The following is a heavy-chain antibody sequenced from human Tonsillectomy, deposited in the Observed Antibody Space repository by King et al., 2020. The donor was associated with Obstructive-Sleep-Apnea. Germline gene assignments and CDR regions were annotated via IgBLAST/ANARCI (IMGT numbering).Heavy chain of an antibody. Sequence: QLQESGPGLVKPSQTLSLTCIVSGGSISGDGYYWGWIRQHPGKGLEWMAYIYSSGSTYYNPSLKSRVTISVDTSKHQLSLKLSSMTAADTAVYYCARGSPYYFDYWGQGTLVTVSS. V-gene: IGHV4-31*03. D-gene: IGHD3-10*01. J-gene: IGHJ4*02. CDR1: GGSISGDGYY. CDR3: ARGSPYYFDY. CDR2: IYSSGST.